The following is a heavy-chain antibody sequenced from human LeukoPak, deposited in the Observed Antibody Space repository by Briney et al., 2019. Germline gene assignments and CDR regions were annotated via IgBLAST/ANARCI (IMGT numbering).Heavy chain of an antibody. J-gene: IGHJ4*02. Sequence: ASVKVSCKVSGYTLTELSMHWVRQAPGKGLEWMGGFDPEDGETIYAQKFQGRVTMTEDTSTDTAYMELSSLRSEDTAVYYCATEDWNYHYFDYWGQGTLVTVSS. CDR3: ATEDWNYHYFDY. V-gene: IGHV1-24*01. CDR1: GYTLTELS. CDR2: FDPEDGET. D-gene: IGHD1-7*01.